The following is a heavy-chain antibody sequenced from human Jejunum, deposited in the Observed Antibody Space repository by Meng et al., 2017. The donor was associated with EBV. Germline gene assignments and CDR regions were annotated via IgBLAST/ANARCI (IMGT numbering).Heavy chain of an antibody. CDR1: GYTFSRYA. V-gene: IGHV7-4-1*02. J-gene: IGHJ4*02. Sequence: VKLLQSGSELKKPGASVKVSCKASGYTFSRYAMNWVRQAPGQGLEWMGWINTRTGNPAYAQGFTGRFVFSLDTSVSTAYLQISSLKAEDTAVYYCASDISTATFGYWGQGTLVTVSS. CDR2: INTRTGNP. CDR3: ASDISTATFGY. D-gene: IGHD2-21*02.